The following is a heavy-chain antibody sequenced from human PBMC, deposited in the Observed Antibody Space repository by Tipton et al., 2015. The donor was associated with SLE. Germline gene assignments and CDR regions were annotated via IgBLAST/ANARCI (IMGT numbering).Heavy chain of an antibody. CDR3: ARGGRYGYFDY. D-gene: IGHD3-16*01. CDR1: GGSPSGYY. Sequence: TLSLTCAVYGGSPSGYYWSWIRQPPGKGLEWIGEINHGGSTNYNPSLKSRVTISVDTSKNQFSLKLSSVTAADTAVYYCARGGRYGYFDYWGQGTLVTVSS. V-gene: IGHV4-34*01. CDR2: INHGGST. J-gene: IGHJ4*02.